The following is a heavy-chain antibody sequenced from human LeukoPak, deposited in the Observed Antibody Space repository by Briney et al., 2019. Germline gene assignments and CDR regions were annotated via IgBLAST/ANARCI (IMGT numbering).Heavy chain of an antibody. CDR1: GFTFSDYE. J-gene: IGHJ4*02. V-gene: IGHV3-21*01. Sequence: GGSLRLSCAASGFTFSDYEINWVRQAPGKGLEWVSSISSSSSYIYYADSVKGRFTISRDNAKNSLYLQMNSLRAEDTAVYYCAREDEWVAGFDYWGQGTLVTVSS. CDR2: ISSSSSYI. D-gene: IGHD6-19*01. CDR3: AREDEWVAGFDY.